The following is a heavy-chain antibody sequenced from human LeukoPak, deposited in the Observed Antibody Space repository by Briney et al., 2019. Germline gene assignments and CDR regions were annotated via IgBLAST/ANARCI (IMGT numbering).Heavy chain of an antibody. J-gene: IGHJ3*02. CDR3: ARTGSGGDLDI. Sequence: GGSLRLSCAASGFTFSNHWLHWVRQAPGKGLVWVSRINGDGTSTIYADSVKGRFAISRDNAKSTVYLQMNSLRAEDTAVYYCARTGSGGDLDIWGQGTMVTVSS. CDR1: GFTFSNHW. D-gene: IGHD2-15*01. CDR2: INGDGTST. V-gene: IGHV3-74*01.